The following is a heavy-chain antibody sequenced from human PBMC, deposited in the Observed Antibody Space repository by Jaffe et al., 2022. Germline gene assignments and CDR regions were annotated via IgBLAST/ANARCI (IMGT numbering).Heavy chain of an antibody. Sequence: QVQLQESGPGLVKPSETLSLTCTVSGGSISSYYWSWIRQPPGKGLEWIGYIYYSGSTNYNPSLKSRVTISVDTSKNQFSLKLSSVTAADTAVYYCARDLGSYYGRGYYYYYMDVWGKGTTVTVSS. CDR2: IYYSGST. J-gene: IGHJ6*03. D-gene: IGHD1-26*01. V-gene: IGHV4-59*01. CDR1: GGSISSYY. CDR3: ARDLGSYYGRGYYYYYMDV.